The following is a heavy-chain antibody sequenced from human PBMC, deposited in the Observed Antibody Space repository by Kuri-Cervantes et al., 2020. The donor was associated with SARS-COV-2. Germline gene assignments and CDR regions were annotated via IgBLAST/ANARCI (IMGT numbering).Heavy chain of an antibody. J-gene: IGHJ6*02. V-gene: IGHV3-66*01. D-gene: IGHD4-11*01. CDR2: IYSGGST. CDR3: ARGGSNYYGMDV. Sequence: GGSLRLSCAASGFTVSSNYMSWVRQAPGKGLEWVSVIYSGGSTYYADSVKGRFTISRDNSKNTLYLQMNSLRAEDTAVCYCARGGSNYYGMDVWGQGTTVTVSS. CDR1: GFTVSSNY.